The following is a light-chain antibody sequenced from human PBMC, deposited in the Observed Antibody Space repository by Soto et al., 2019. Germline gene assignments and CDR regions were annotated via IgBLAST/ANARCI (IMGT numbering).Light chain of an antibody. V-gene: IGKV3-11*01. CDR2: GAS. CDR1: QSVSSY. Sequence: EIVLTQSPATLSLSPGERATLSCRASQSVSSYLAWYQQTPGQAPRLLIYGASNRASGIPARFSGSGSGTDFTLTISSLEPEDFAVYYCQQRSKWITFGQGTRLEIK. CDR3: QQRSKWIT. J-gene: IGKJ5*01.